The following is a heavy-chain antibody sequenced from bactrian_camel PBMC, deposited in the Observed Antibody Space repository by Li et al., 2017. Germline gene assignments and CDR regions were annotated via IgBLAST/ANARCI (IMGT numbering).Heavy chain of an antibody. CDR1: DYPERSKC. CDR3: AAECSYCSTDYCLRPDYVRY. CDR2: FISGGTT. J-gene: IGHJ4*01. V-gene: IGHV3S53*01. Sequence: VQLVESGGGSVLPGGSLRLSCEVSDYPERSKCMGWFRQAPGSEREGVACFISGGTTTYADSVKGRFTVSKDNAKDILYLQMNDLKPEDTAMYYCAAECSYCSTDYCLRPDYVRYWGQGTQVTVS. D-gene: IGHD3*01.